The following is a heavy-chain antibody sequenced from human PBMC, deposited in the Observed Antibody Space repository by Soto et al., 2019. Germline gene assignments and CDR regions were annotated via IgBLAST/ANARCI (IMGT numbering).Heavy chain of an antibody. D-gene: IGHD2-2*01. CDR1: GFTFSSYA. V-gene: IGHV3-23*01. CDR2: ISGSGGST. CDR3: AKDPPGYCSSTSCDAFDI. Sequence: GGSLRLSCAASGFTFSSYAMSWVRPAPGKGLEWVSAISGSGGSTYYADSVKGRFTISRDNSKNTLYLQMNSLRAEDTAVYYCAKDPPGYCSSTSCDAFDIWGQGTMVTVSS. J-gene: IGHJ3*02.